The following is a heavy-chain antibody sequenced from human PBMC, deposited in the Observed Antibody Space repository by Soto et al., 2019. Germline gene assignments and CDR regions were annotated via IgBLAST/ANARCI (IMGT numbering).Heavy chain of an antibody. Sequence: TLSLTCTVSGGSISSSSYYWGWIRQPPGKGLEWIGSIYYSGSTYYNPSLKSRVTISVDTSKNQFSLKLSSVTAADTAVYYCATQLTWTVVWFDPWGQGTLVTVSS. V-gene: IGHV4-39*01. D-gene: IGHD1-1*01. CDR3: ATQLTWTVVWFDP. CDR2: IYYSGST. J-gene: IGHJ5*02. CDR1: GGSISSSSYY.